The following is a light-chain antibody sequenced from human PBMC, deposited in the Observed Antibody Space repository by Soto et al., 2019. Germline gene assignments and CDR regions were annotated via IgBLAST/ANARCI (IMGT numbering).Light chain of an antibody. V-gene: IGLV2-11*01. Sequence: QSALTQPRSVSGSPGQSVTISCTGTSSDVGGYNYVSWYQQHPGKAPKLMIYNVNRRPSGVPDRFSGSKSGNTASLTNSGLQAEDEADYYCCSYAVTDVVFGGGTKLTVL. CDR2: NVN. CDR1: SSDVGGYNY. CDR3: CSYAVTDVV. J-gene: IGLJ2*01.